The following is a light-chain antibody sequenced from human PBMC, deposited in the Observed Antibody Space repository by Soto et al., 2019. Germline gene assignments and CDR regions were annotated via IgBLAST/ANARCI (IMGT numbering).Light chain of an antibody. CDR3: QQYNDWPLT. J-gene: IGKJ4*01. CDR1: QSINNN. CDR2: GAY. V-gene: IGKV3-15*01. Sequence: EIVMTQSPATLSVSPGERATLSCSASQSINNNLAWYQQKRGQGPRLLIYGAYSRATGTPARFSGSGSGTGFTLTISRLQSEEFASYDCQQYNDWPLTFGGGTKVEIK.